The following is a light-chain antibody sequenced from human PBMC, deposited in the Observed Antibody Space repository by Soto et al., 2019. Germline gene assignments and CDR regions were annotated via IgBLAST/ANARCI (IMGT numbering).Light chain of an antibody. Sequence: DIVMTQSPDSLAVSLGERATINCKSSQSVLYSSNNKNYLAWYQQKPGQPPKLLIYWASTRESGVPDRFSGSGSGTDFTLTISSLQAEDVAVYYCQQYATTPWTFGQGTKVDI. CDR3: QQYATTPWT. CDR2: WAS. J-gene: IGKJ1*01. V-gene: IGKV4-1*01. CDR1: QSVLYSSNNKNY.